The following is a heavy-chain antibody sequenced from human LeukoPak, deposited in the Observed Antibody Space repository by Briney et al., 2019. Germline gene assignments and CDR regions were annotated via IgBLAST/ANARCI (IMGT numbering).Heavy chain of an antibody. V-gene: IGHV3-23*01. Sequence: QPGRSLRLSCAASGFTFSSYGMSWVRQAPGKGLEWVSAISGSGGSTYYADSVKGRFTISRDNSKNTLYLQMNSLRAEDTAVYYCAKGEGSGSYYHTLSQGRFDPWGQGTLVTVSS. CDR3: AKGEGSGSYYHTLSQGRFDP. CDR1: GFTFSSYG. D-gene: IGHD3-10*01. J-gene: IGHJ5*02. CDR2: ISGSGGST.